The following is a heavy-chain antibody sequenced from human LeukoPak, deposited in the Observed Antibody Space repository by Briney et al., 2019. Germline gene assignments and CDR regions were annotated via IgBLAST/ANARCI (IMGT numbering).Heavy chain of an antibody. V-gene: IGHV3-74*01. Sequence: GGSLRLSCAASGFTFSSYWMHWVRQVPGKGLVWVARINPGGSSITYADSVKGRFTISRDNAKNTLYLQMDSLRAEDTGVYYCARSNQADDYWGQGTLVTVSP. CDR3: ARSNQADDY. CDR2: INPGGSSI. D-gene: IGHD1-14*01. CDR1: GFTFSSYW. J-gene: IGHJ4*02.